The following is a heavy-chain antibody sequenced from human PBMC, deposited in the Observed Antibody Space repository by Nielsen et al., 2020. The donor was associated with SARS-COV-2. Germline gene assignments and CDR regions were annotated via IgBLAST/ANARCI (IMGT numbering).Heavy chain of an antibody. CDR3: ARHERRNWNDIDY. J-gene: IGHJ4*02. V-gene: IGHV1-18*04. CDR1: GYTFTAYG. Sequence: ASVQVSCQASGYTFTAYGISWVRQAPGQGLEWMGWISAFNGNTNYAQKFRGRVTLTTDTSTSTAYMELRSLTSDDAAVYYCARHERRNWNDIDYWGQGTLITVAS. CDR2: ISAFNGNT. D-gene: IGHD1-1*01.